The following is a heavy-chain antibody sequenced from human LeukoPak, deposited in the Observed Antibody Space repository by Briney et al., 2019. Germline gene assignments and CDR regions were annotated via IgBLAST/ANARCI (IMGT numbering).Heavy chain of an antibody. V-gene: IGHV4-31*03. D-gene: IGHD3-22*01. CDR1: GGSISSGGYY. Sequence: PSETLSLTFTVPGGSISSGGYYWSWIRQHPGKGLEWIGYIYYSGSTYYNPSLKSRVTISVDTSKNQFSLKLSSVTAADTAVYYCARANYYDSSGLIDPWGQGTLVTVSS. CDR3: ARANYYDSSGLIDP. J-gene: IGHJ5*02. CDR2: IYYSGST.